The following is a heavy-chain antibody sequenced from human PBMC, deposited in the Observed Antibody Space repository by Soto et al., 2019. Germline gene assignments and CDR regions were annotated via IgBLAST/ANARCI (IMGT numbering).Heavy chain of an antibody. D-gene: IGHD2-21*01. J-gene: IGHJ5*02. CDR2: IYYSGSA. V-gene: IGHV4-30-4*01. CDR3: AGLKYHHIVSDPADRGSHWFDP. CDR1: GGSMRSDNYF. Sequence: SETLSLTCTVSGGSMRSDNYFWSWIRQPPGKGLEWIGYIYYSGSAYYNPSLERRITMSVDTSKKQFSLKLTSVTAADADRYYCAGLKYHHIVSDPADRGSHWFDPWGQGALVTVAA.